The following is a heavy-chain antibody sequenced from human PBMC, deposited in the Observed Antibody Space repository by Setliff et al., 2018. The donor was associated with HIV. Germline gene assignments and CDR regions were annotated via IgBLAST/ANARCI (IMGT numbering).Heavy chain of an antibody. J-gene: IGHJ2*01. D-gene: IGHD3-3*01. Sequence: ASETLSLTCTVSGGSISSYYWGWIRQPPGKGLEWIGYIYYSGSTNYNPSLKSRVTISVDTSKNQFSLKLSSVTAADTAVYYCARGVGEYYNFWSGYPAWYFDLWGRGTLVTV. CDR3: ARGVGEYYNFWSGYPAWYFDL. CDR2: IYYSGST. V-gene: IGHV4-59*01. CDR1: GGSISSYY.